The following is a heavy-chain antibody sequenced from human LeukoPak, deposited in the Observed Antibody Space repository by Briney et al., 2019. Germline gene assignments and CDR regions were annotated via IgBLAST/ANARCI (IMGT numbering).Heavy chain of an antibody. D-gene: IGHD5-12*01. Sequence: SETLSLTCTVSGGSISSYYWSWIRQPPGKGLEWIGYIYYSGSTNYNPSLKSRVTISVDTSKNQFSLKLSSVTAADTAVYYCATSRGPTTVDIVAEYFQHWGQGTLVTVSS. CDR2: IYYSGST. J-gene: IGHJ1*01. V-gene: IGHV4-59*01. CDR1: GGSISSYY. CDR3: ATSRGPTTVDIVAEYFQH.